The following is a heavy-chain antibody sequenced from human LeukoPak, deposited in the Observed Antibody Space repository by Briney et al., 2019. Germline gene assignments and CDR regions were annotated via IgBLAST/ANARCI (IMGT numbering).Heavy chain of an antibody. V-gene: IGHV4-4*07. D-gene: IGHD3-22*01. J-gene: IGHJ4*02. CDR2: IHTSGST. CDR1: GVSISSYY. CDR3: ARDVYYYDSSGYHLFDY. Sequence: SETLSLTCTVYGVSISSYYWSWIRQPAGKGLEWMGRIHTSGSTNYNPSLKSRVTMSVDTSKNQFSLKLSSVTAADTAVYYCARDVYYYDSSGYHLFDYWGQGTLVTVSS.